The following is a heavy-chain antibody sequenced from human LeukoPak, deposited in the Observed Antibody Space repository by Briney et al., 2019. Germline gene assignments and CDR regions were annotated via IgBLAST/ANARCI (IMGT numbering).Heavy chain of an antibody. CDR3: SRLDVGATAGNAFDI. V-gene: IGHV4-31*03. CDR1: GGSIRSGGDY. D-gene: IGHD1-26*01. CDR2: IYYSGST. Sequence: SETLSLTCTVSGGSIRSGGDYWNWIRQHPETGLEWIGYIYYSGSTSYNPSLKSRVTISVDTSKNQFSLKLTSVTAADTAVYYCSRLDVGATAGNAFDIWGQGTMVTVSS. J-gene: IGHJ3*02.